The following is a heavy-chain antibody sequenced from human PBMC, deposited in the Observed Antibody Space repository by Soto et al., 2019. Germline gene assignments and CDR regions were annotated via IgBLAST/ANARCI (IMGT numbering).Heavy chain of an antibody. CDR3: ARQHTLDSCVWYN. Sequence: GESLKISCKVSGYSFTGFWICWVRQMPGKGLEWVGSIYPRDSDTRYSPSFQGQVTISADKSISTAYLQWNSLQASDTAIYYCARQHTLDSCVWYNWGQGTLVTVSS. CDR1: GYSFTGFW. CDR2: IYPRDSDT. D-gene: IGHD6-19*01. J-gene: IGHJ4*02. V-gene: IGHV5-51*01.